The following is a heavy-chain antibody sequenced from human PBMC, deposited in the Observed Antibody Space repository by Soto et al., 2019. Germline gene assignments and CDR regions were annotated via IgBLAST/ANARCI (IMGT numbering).Heavy chain of an antibody. Sequence: ASVKVSCKASGGTFSSYAISWVRQAPGQGLEWMGGIIPIFGIANYAQKFQARVTITADKSTSTAYMELSSLRSEDAAVYYCARDRRSSPSTAAEGYYYYYMDFWGKGTTVTVSS. CDR2: IIPIFGIA. CDR3: ARDRRSSPSTAAEGYYYYYMDF. V-gene: IGHV1-69*10. D-gene: IGHD6-13*01. CDR1: GGTFSSYA. J-gene: IGHJ6*03.